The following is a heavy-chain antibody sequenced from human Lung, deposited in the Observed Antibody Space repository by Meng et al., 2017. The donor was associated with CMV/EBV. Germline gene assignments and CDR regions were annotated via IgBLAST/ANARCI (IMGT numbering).Heavy chain of an antibody. CDR3: ARGINGGCGD. J-gene: IGHJ4*02. D-gene: IGHD4-23*01. V-gene: IGHV6-1*01. CDR2: TYYRSKWYH. CDR1: GDIVSSNSAA. Sequence: QVQLQPAGPGPVKPSQTLSLTCAISGDIVSSNSAAWHWIRQSPSRGLEWLGRTYYRSKWYHEYAVSVKSRITISPDTPKNQFSLQLNSMTPEDTAVYYCARGINGGCGDWGQGTLVTVSS.